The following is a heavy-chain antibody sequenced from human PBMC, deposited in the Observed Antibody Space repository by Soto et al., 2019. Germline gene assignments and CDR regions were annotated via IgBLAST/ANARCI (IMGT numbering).Heavy chain of an antibody. D-gene: IGHD3-22*01. V-gene: IGHV1-69*01. CDR2: IIPIFGTA. J-gene: IGHJ5*02. Sequence: QVQLVQSGAEVKKPGSSVKVSCKASGGTFSSYAISWVRQAPGQGLEWMGGIIPIFGTANYAQKFQGRVTITADESTSKAYMELSSLRSEDTAVYYCASSDYYDSSGYQGDWFDPWGQGTLVTVSS. CDR3: ASSDYYDSSGYQGDWFDP. CDR1: GGTFSSYA.